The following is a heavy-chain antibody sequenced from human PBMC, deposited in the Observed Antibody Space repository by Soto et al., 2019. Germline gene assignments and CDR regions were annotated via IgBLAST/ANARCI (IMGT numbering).Heavy chain of an antibody. CDR3: ARVSLRAYSSGYNDY. CDR2: INPSGGST. CDR1: GYTFTSYY. D-gene: IGHD6-19*01. Sequence: QVQLVQSGAEVKKPGASVKVSCKASGYTFTSYYMHWVRQAPGQGLEWMGIINPSGGSTSYAQKFQGRVTMTRDTSTSTVYMELSSLRSEDTAVYYCARVSLRAYSSGYNDYWGQGTLVTVSS. J-gene: IGHJ4*02. V-gene: IGHV1-46*01.